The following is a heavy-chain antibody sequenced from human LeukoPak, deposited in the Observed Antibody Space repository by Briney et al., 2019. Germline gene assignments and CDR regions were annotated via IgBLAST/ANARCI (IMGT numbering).Heavy chain of an antibody. J-gene: IGHJ3*02. CDR2: INHSGST. V-gene: IGHV4-34*01. Sequence: SETLSLTCAVYGGSFSGYYWSWIRQPPGKGLEWIGEINHSGSTNYNPSLKSRVTISVDKSKNHFSLKLSSVTAADTAVYYCARDAPYIVGAHDAFDIWGRGAMVTVSS. CDR3: ARDAPYIVGAHDAFDI. CDR1: GGSFSGYY. D-gene: IGHD1-26*01.